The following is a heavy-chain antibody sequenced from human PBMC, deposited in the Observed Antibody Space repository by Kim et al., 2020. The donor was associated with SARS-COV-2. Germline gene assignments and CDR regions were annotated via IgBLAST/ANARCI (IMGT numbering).Heavy chain of an antibody. Sequence: VKGRFTISRDDSKSIAYLQMNSLKTEDTAVYYCTRGALRYFDWLLPTVDYWGQGTLVTVSS. J-gene: IGHJ4*02. D-gene: IGHD3-9*01. CDR3: TRGALRYFDWLLPTVDY. V-gene: IGHV3-49*02.